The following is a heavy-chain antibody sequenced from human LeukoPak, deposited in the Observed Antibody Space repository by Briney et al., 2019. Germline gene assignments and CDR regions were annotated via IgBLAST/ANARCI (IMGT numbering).Heavy chain of an antibody. V-gene: IGHV3-48*03. CDR1: GFTFSSYE. Sequence: PGGSLRLSCAASGFTFSSYEMNWVRQAPGKGLEWVSYIGTSGTTISYSDSVKGRFTISRDNAKNSLYLQMNRLRAEDTAVYYCARNGLAANGYFDYWGQGALVTVSS. CDR2: IGTSGTTI. D-gene: IGHD2-8*01. CDR3: ARNGLAANGYFDY. J-gene: IGHJ4*02.